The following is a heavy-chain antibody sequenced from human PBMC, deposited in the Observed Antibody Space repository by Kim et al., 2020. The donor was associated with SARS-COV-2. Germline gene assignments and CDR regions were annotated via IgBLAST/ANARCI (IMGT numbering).Heavy chain of an antibody. Sequence: GGSLRLSCAASGFTFSDYYMSWIRQAPGKGLEWVSYISSSSSYTNYADSVRGRFTISRDNAKNSLYLQMNSLRAEDTAVYYCARMLAYCGGDCYSKENWFEPWGEGALVTVSS. CDR3: ARMLAYCGGDCYSKENWFEP. CDR2: ISSSSSYT. D-gene: IGHD2-21*02. V-gene: IGHV3-11*03. CDR1: GFTFSDYY. J-gene: IGHJ5*02.